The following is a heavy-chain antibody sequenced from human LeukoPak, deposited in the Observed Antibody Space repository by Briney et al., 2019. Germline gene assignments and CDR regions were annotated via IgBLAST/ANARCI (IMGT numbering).Heavy chain of an antibody. CDR1: GYTFTSYD. CDR3: ARFYSSSSSFDF. J-gene: IGHJ4*02. Sequence: ASVKVSCKASGYTFTSYDINWVRQATGQGLEWMGWMNPNSGNTGYAQKFQGRVTTTRNTSISTAYMELSSLRSEDTAVYYCARFYSSSSSFDFWGQGTLVTVSS. CDR2: MNPNSGNT. V-gene: IGHV1-8*01. D-gene: IGHD6-13*01.